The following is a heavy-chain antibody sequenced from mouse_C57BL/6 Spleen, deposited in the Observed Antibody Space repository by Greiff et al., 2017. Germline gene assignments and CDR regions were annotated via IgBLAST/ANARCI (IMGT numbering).Heavy chain of an antibody. D-gene: IGHD1-1*01. J-gene: IGHJ1*03. Sequence: EVMLVESGGGLVQPGGSLSLSCAASGFTFTDYYMSWVRQPPGKALEWLGFIRNKANGYTSEYSVSVKGRFTISRDNSQSILYLQMNALRAEDSATCYCARFPTSITTVVATPFWYFDVWGTGTTVTVSS. V-gene: IGHV7-3*01. CDR1: GFTFTDYY. CDR3: ARFPTSITTVVATPFWYFDV. CDR2: IRNKANGYTS.